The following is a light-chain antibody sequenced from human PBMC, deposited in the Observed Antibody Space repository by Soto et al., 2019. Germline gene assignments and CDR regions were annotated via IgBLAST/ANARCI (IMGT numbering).Light chain of an antibody. V-gene: IGLV2-14*01. CDR3: SSYTNLKTRACV. CDR1: SGDIGSYNR. J-gene: IGLJ1*01. CDR2: EVT. Sequence: QSVLTQPASVSGSPGQSITISCTGTSGDIGSYNRVSWYQQHPGKAPKLIIYEVTDRPSGVSNRFSGSKSGNTASLTISGLQAEDEVEYYCSSYTNLKTRACVFGTGTKLTVL.